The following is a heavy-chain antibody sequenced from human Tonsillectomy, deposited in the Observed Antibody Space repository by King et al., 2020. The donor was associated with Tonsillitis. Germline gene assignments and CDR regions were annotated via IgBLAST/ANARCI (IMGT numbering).Heavy chain of an antibody. CDR3: ARGGRITVAGSLNWFDP. CDR2: IWYDGSNE. Sequence: VQLVESGGGVVQPGRSLRLSCAASGFTFSSYGMHWVRQAPGKGLEWVAVIWYDGSNEYYADSVKGRFTISRDNSKNTLYLQMNSLRAEDTAVYYCARGGRITVAGSLNWFDPWGQGTLVTVSS. V-gene: IGHV3-33*01. CDR1: GFTFSSYG. D-gene: IGHD6-19*01. J-gene: IGHJ5*02.